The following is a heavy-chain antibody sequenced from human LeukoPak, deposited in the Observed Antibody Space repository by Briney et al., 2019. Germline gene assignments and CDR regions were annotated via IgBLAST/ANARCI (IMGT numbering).Heavy chain of an antibody. V-gene: IGHV1-69*05. CDR2: IIPIFGTA. Sequence: WASVKVSRKASGGTFSSYAISWVRQAPGQGLEWMGGIIPIFGTANYAQKFQGRVTITTDESTSTAYMELSSLRSEDTAVYYCASAGQSPYYYYYYYMDVWGKGTTVTVSS. CDR3: ASAGQSPYYYYYYYMDV. CDR1: GGTFSSYA. J-gene: IGHJ6*03.